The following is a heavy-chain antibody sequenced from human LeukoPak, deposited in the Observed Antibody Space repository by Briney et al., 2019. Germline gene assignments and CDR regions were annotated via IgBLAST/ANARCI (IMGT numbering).Heavy chain of an antibody. CDR2: INHSGST. V-gene: IGHV4-38-2*02. Sequence: SETLSLACTVSGYSISSGYYWTWIRQPPGKGLEWIGEINHSGSTNYKASLKSRLTISVDTSKNQFSLKLSSVTAADTAVYYCVRGPDIAARPFDYWGQGTLVTVSS. CDR3: VRGPDIAARPFDY. CDR1: GYSISSGYY. J-gene: IGHJ4*02. D-gene: IGHD6-6*01.